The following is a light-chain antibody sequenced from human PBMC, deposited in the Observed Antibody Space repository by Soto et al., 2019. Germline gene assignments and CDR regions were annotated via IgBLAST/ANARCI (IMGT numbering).Light chain of an antibody. Sequence: QSVLTQPPSVSAAPGQKVTISCSGSSSNIGNYYVCWYQHLPGTAPKFLIYENDRRPSGIPDRFSGSKSGTSATLDITGLQPGDEADYYCAAWDGNLRAVVFGGGTKLTVL. V-gene: IGLV1-51*02. CDR1: SSNIGNYY. J-gene: IGLJ2*01. CDR3: AAWDGNLRAVV. CDR2: END.